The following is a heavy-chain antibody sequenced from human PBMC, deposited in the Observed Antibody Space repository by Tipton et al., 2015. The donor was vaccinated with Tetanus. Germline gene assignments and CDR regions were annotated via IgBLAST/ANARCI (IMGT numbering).Heavy chain of an antibody. CDR2: INPNSGGT. CDR3: ARATANSAFDF. CDR1: GYTFTGNY. D-gene: IGHD2-21*02. V-gene: IGHV1-2*02. J-gene: IGHJ4*02. Sequence: QSGAEVKKPGASVKVSCTASGYTFTGNYIHWVRQVPGQRLEWMAWINPNSGGTDFARKFQGRVTVTRDTSISTAYMELSGLRSDDTAVYFCARATANSAFDFWGQVTRVIVSS.